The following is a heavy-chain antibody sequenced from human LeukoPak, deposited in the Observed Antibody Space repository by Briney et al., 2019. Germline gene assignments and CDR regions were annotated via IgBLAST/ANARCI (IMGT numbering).Heavy chain of an antibody. V-gene: IGHV3-23*01. CDR2: ITGSGDSA. CDR1: GFTFSSYA. CDR3: ATDRPVAGTWAFDY. J-gene: IGHJ4*02. D-gene: IGHD6-13*01. Sequence: GGSLRLSCAASGFTFSSYAMTWVRQAPGKGLEWVSAITGSGDSAYYSDSVKGRFTISRDNSRNTLYVQMNSLTAEDTAVYYCATDRPVAGTWAFDYWGQGTLVTVSS.